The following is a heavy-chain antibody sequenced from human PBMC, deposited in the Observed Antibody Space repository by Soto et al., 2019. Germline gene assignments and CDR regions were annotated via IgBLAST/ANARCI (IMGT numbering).Heavy chain of an antibody. Sequence: GGSLRLSCAASGFTFSSYGMHWVRQAPGKGLEWVAVIWYDGSNKYYADSVKGRFTISRDNSKNTLYLQMNSLRAEDTAVYYCARDLRYYYGSGSYYKPNDYWGQGTLVTVSS. CDR1: GFTFSSYG. CDR2: IWYDGSNK. J-gene: IGHJ4*02. V-gene: IGHV3-33*01. CDR3: ARDLRYYYGSGSYYKPNDY. D-gene: IGHD3-10*01.